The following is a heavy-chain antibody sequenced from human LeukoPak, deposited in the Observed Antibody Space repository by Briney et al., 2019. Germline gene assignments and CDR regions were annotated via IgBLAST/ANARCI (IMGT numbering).Heavy chain of an antibody. CDR3: AKDRRLPWDYFDS. CDR1: GFTFSSYA. Sequence: GGSLRLSCAASGFTFSSYAMSWFRQTPGRGLEWVSAIDGSGGSTYYADSVKGRFTISRDNSKNTLYLQMNSLRAEDTAIYYCAKDRRLPWDYFDSWGQGTLVTVSS. V-gene: IGHV3-23*01. J-gene: IGHJ4*02. CDR2: IDGSGGST. D-gene: IGHD5-12*01.